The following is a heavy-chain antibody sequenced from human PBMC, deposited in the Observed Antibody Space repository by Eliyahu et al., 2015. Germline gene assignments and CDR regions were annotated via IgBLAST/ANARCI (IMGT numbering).Heavy chain of an antibody. CDR2: ITSSSSDI. Sequence: EVHLVESGGGLVQPGGSLRLSCAASGFTFSRYSMNWVRQAPGKGLEWVSHITSSSSDIAYADSVKGRFTISRDNAKNSLYMQMNSLRAEDTAVYYCARDGGDGYNYWFGYWGQGTLVTVSS. CDR3: ARDGGDGYNYWFGY. J-gene: IGHJ5*01. CDR1: GFTFSRYS. D-gene: IGHD5-24*01. V-gene: IGHV3-48*01.